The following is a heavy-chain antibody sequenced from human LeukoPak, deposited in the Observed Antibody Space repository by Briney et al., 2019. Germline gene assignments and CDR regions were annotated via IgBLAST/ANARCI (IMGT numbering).Heavy chain of an antibody. V-gene: IGHV4-59*01. CDR1: GSSISSSY. CDR3: TRGQQRPYSSGWYGNWFDP. CDR2: TYYSGTT. Sequence: SETLSLTCTVSGSSISSSYWIWIRQAPGKGLEWIGYTYYSGTTKYNPSHKRGATTTVNSSNNQFFLKVTSIAAADTAVYYCTRGQQRPYSSGWYGNWFDPWGQGTLVTVSS. J-gene: IGHJ5*02. D-gene: IGHD6-19*01.